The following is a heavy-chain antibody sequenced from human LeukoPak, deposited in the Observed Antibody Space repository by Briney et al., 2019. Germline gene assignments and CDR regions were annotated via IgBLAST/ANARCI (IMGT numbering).Heavy chain of an antibody. Sequence: GGSLRLSCAASGFTFSSYTMHWLRQAPGKGLEGVAVISYDGNNKYYADSVKGRFTISRDNSKNTLYLQMNSLRVDDTAVYYCARVRLASFYYGMDVWGQGTTVAVSS. D-gene: IGHD3-9*01. J-gene: IGHJ6*02. CDR2: ISYDGNNK. V-gene: IGHV3-30-3*01. CDR1: GFTFSSYT. CDR3: ARVRLASFYYGMDV.